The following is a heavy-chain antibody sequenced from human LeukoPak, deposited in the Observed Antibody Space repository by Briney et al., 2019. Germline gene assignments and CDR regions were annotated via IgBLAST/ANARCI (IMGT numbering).Heavy chain of an antibody. CDR1: GFTFSSYS. Sequence: GVSLRLSCAASGFTFSSYSMNWVRQAPGKGLEWVSSISSSSSYIYYADSVKGRFTLSRDNAKNSLYLQMNSLRAEDTAVYYCARDRRPRGPNYMDVWGKGTTVTVSS. D-gene: IGHD1-26*01. CDR2: ISSSSSYI. J-gene: IGHJ6*03. CDR3: ARDRRPRGPNYMDV. V-gene: IGHV3-21*01.